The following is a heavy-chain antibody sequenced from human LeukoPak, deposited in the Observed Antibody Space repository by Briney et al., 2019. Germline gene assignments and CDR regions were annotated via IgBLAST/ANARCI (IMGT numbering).Heavy chain of an antibody. J-gene: IGHJ4*02. Sequence: GGSLRLSCAASGFTFSSYAMHWVRQAPGKGLEWVAVISYDGSNKYYADSVKGRFTISRDNSKNTLYLQMNSQRAEDTAVYYCAGRRECDYWGQGTLVTVSS. CDR2: ISYDGSNK. D-gene: IGHD2/OR15-2a*01. V-gene: IGHV3-30-3*01. CDR3: AGRRECDY. CDR1: GFTFSSYA.